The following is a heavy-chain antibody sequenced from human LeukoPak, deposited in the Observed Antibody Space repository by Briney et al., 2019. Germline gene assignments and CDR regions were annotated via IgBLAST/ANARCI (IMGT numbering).Heavy chain of an antibody. CDR3: VKFRGATDHYYYYMDV. Sequence: PGGSLRLSCAASGFTVSRKYMSWVRQAPGKGLEWVSAISDSGGYTYSADSVKGRFTISRDNSKNTVYLQMNSLRVEDTAVYYCVKFRGATDHYYYYMDVWGKGTTVTVSS. D-gene: IGHD1-26*01. J-gene: IGHJ6*03. V-gene: IGHV3-23*01. CDR1: GFTVSRKY. CDR2: ISDSGGYT.